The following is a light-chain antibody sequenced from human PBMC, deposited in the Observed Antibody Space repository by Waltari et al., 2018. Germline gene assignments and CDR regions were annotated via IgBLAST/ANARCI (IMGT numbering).Light chain of an antibody. CDR2: AAS. CDR3: QQSYSTPLP. V-gene: IGKV1-39*01. Sequence: DIQMTPSPSSLSASVGDKVTITCRASQDIRSYLNWYQQKSGKAPKLLIFAASSLQSGGPLRFSGSGTGTDFTLTISSLQPEDFAIYYCQQSYSTPLPFGQGTKVEIK. CDR1: QDIRSY. J-gene: IGKJ1*01.